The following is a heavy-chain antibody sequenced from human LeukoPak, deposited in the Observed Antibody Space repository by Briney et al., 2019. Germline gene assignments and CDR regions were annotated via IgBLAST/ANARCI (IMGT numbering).Heavy chain of an antibody. CDR1: GGSISSYY. D-gene: IGHD3-22*01. CDR3: ARGKYYYDSLGYFDY. CDR2: IYTSGST. Sequence: SETLSLTCTVSGGSISSYYWSWIRQPAGKGLEWIGRIYTSGSTNYNPSLKSRVTMSVDTSKNQFSLKLSSVTAADTAVYYCARGKYYYDSLGYFDYWGQGTLVTVSS. J-gene: IGHJ4*02. V-gene: IGHV4-4*07.